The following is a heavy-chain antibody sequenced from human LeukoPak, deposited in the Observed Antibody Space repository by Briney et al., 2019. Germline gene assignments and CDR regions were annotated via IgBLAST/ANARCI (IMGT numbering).Heavy chain of an antibody. CDR1: GGTFSSYA. D-gene: IGHD3-22*01. V-gene: IGHV1-69*13. Sequence: ASVKVSCKASGGTFSSYAISWVRQAPGQGLEWMGGIIPIFGTANYAQKFQGRVTITADESTSTAYMELSSLRSEDTAVYYCAREYYYDSSGYFGYWGQGTLVTVSS. J-gene: IGHJ4*02. CDR2: IIPIFGTA. CDR3: AREYYYDSSGYFGY.